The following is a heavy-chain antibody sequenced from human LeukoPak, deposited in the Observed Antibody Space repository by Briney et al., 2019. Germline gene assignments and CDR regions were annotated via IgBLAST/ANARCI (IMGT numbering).Heavy chain of an antibody. V-gene: IGHV1-69*06. CDR1: GGTFSSYA. J-gene: IGHJ5*02. CDR3: ATAVHPSIAVAGKGFDP. Sequence: SVKVSCKASGGTFSSYAISWVRQAPGQGLEWMGGIIPIFGTANYAQKFQGRVTMTEDTSTDTAYMELSSLRSEDTAVYYCATAVHPSIAVAGKGFDPWGQGTLVTVSS. D-gene: IGHD6-19*01. CDR2: IIPIFGTA.